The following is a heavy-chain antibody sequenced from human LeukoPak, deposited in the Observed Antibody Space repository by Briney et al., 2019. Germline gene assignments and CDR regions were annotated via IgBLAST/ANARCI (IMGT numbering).Heavy chain of an antibody. CDR3: ARGRFLEWLSPGGAFDI. Sequence: SETLSLTCTVSGGSISSGDYYWSWIRQPPGKGLEWIGYIYYSGSTYYNPSLKSRVTISVDTSKNQFSLKLSSVTAADTAVYYCARGRFLEWLSPGGAFDIWGQGTMVTVSS. CDR2: IYYSGST. CDR1: GGSISSGDYY. J-gene: IGHJ3*02. D-gene: IGHD3-3*01. V-gene: IGHV4-30-4*08.